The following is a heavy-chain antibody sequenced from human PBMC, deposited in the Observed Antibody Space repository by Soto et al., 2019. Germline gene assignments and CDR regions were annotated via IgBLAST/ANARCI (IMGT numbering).Heavy chain of an antibody. J-gene: IGHJ2*01. V-gene: IGHV4-59*08. CDR3: ARHGYYVPYWYFDL. Sequence: QVQLQESGPGLVKPSETLSLTCTVSGGSISSYYWSWIRQPPGKGLEWIGYIYYSGSTNYNPPLKSRVTISVDTSKNQFSLKLSSVTAADTAVYYCARHGYYVPYWYFDLWGRGTLVTVSS. CDR2: IYYSGST. CDR1: GGSISSYY. D-gene: IGHD3-10*02.